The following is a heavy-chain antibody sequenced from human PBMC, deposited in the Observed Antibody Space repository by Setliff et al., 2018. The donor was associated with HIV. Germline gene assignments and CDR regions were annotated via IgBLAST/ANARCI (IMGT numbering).Heavy chain of an antibody. CDR1: KISFKTYS. CDR2: ISGSDGTV. J-gene: IGHJ4*02. Sequence: SLRLSCVASKISFKTYSMNWVRQAPGKGLEWVSYISGSDGTVFYADSVRGRFIISRDDAKNSLYLQMNSLRAEDTAVYYCARGYPHYCSGGICLPRYYYFDYWGQGALVTVSS. D-gene: IGHD2-15*01. V-gene: IGHV3-48*04. CDR3: ARGYPHYCSGGICLPRYYYFDY.